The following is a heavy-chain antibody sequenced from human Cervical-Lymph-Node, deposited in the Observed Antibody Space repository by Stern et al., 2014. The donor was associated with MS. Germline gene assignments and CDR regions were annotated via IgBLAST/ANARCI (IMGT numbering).Heavy chain of an antibody. V-gene: IGHV3-30*03. J-gene: IGHJ6*02. Sequence: VQLVESGGGVVQPGRSLRLSCAASGFSISSLGMHWVRQAPGKGLEWLAVISCVGSNKKYGDAVKGRFSISSDNSNNTMYLQMNSLRPEDTAVYYCMGVGDAMDVWGQGTTVIVS. CDR2: ISCVGSNK. CDR3: MGVGDAMDV. CDR1: GFSISSLG.